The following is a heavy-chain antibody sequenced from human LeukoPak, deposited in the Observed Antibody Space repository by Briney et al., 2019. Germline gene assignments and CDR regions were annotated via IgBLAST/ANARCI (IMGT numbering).Heavy chain of an antibody. V-gene: IGHV3-48*01. D-gene: IGHD4-17*01. CDR3: AREGLRRSDY. J-gene: IGHJ4*02. CDR1: GFTFSSYA. Sequence: GGSLRLSCAASGFTFSSYAMSWVRQAPGKGLEWVSYISSSSSTIYYADSVKGRFTISRDNAKNSLYLQMNSLRAEDTAVYYCAREGLRRSDYWGQGTLVTVSS. CDR2: ISSSSSTI.